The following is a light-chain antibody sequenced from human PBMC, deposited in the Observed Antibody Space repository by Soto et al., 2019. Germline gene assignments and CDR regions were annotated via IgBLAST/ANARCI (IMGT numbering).Light chain of an antibody. J-gene: IGKJ4*01. CDR3: QQYSNWPLT. CDR1: QGVSAT. CDR2: GAP. V-gene: IGKV3-15*01. Sequence: EIVMTQSPATLSVSPGEGATLSCRAGQGVSATLAGYQQKPGQAPRLLIFGAPTRATGIPARFSGSGSGAEFSLAISALQSEDFAIYYCQQYSNWPLTFGGGTKVGIK.